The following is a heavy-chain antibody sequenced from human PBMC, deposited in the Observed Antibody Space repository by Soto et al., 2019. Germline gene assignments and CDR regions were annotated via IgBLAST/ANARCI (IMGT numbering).Heavy chain of an antibody. D-gene: IGHD5-12*01. CDR1: GYTFNDYY. CDR2: INPSGGST. Sequence: GASVKVSCKASGYTFNDYYMHWVRQAPGQGLEWMGIINPSGGSTTYARRFQGRVTMTRDTSTSTVYMELSSLRVEDTAMYFCARDPRGYSYGQHDYWGQGTQVTVSS. CDR3: ARDPRGYSYGQHDY. V-gene: IGHV1-46*02. J-gene: IGHJ4*02.